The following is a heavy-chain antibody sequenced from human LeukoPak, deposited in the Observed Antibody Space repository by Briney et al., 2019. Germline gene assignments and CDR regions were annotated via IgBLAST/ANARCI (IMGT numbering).Heavy chain of an antibody. CDR1: GGTFSSYA. CDR3: ARSIAAAGYEPSDGQFDY. J-gene: IGHJ4*02. CDR2: IIPIFGTA. V-gene: IGHV1-69*13. D-gene: IGHD6-13*01. Sequence: SVKVSCKASGGTFSSYAISWVRQAPGQGLEWMGGIIPIFGTANYAQKFQGRVTITADESTSTAYMELSSLGSEDTAVYYCARSIAAAGYEPSDGQFDYWGQGTLVTVSS.